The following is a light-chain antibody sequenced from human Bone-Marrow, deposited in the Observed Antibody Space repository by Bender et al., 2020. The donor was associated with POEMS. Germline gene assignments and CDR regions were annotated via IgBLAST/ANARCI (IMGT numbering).Light chain of an antibody. Sequence: QSVLTQPPSVSGAPGQRVAISCTGSASNIGATYDVHWYQHLPGTAPKLLIYANIYRPAGVPDRFSGSKSGNTASLTISGLQAEDEADYFCSSYTSGSTYVFGPGTKVTVL. CDR3: SSYTSGSTYV. V-gene: IGLV1-40*01. CDR1: ASNIGATYD. CDR2: ANI. J-gene: IGLJ1*01.